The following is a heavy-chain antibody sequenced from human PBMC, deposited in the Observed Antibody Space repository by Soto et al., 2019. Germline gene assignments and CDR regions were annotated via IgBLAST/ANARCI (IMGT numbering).Heavy chain of an antibody. J-gene: IGHJ4*02. CDR2: ISRDGSSI. V-gene: IGHV3-74*01. Sequence: PGGSLRLSCAGSGLSFSNYWIHWVRQAPGKGLAWVSRISRDGSSIAYADSVKGRFTISRDFAKNTVYLQMDSLGAEDTALYYCARESSGYSSYFDYWGQGSLVTVSS. CDR3: ARESSGYSSYFDY. CDR1: GLSFSNYW. D-gene: IGHD5-12*01.